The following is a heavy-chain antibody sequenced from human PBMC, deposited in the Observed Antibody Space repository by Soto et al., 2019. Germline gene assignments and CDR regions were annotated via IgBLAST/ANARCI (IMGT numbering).Heavy chain of an antibody. CDR3: ARSRNRLPRGVIMSPFFY. J-gene: IGHJ4*02. V-gene: IGHV4-34*01. Sequence: SETLSLTFDVFGGSFSYYYWSWIRHSPGKGLEWIGEINHSGSTNYNPSLKTRLTMSVDASKNQFSLKLTSVTAADTAVYYCARSRNRLPRGVIMSPFFYWAQGTLVTVSS. D-gene: IGHD3-10*01. CDR1: GGSFSYYY. CDR2: INHSGST.